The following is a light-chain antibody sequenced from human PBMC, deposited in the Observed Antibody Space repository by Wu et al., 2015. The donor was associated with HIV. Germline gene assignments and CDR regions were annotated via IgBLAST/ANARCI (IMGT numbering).Light chain of an antibody. CDR1: QSISSW. J-gene: IGKJ1*01. CDR3: LQHYNYPWT. V-gene: IGKV1-5*03. Sequence: DIQMTQSPSTLSASVGDRVTITCRASQSISSWLAWYQQKPGKAPNLLIYKTSSLQSGVPSRFSGSGSGTEFTLTISRLQPEDFATYYCLQHYNYPWTFGQGTKVEIK. CDR2: KTS.